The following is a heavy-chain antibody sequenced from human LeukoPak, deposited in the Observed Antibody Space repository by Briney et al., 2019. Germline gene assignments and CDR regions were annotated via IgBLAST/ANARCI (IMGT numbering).Heavy chain of an antibody. CDR2: IRYDGSDK. D-gene: IGHD2-15*01. V-gene: IGHV3-30*02. Sequence: PGVSLRLSCVASGFTLSTYGMHWVRQAPGKGLEWVAFIRYDGSDKFYGDSVKGRFTTSRDNSKNTLYLQMSRLRVEDTAVYYCAKDLDCSGGTCHKAFDCWGQGTLVTVSS. CDR1: GFTLSTYG. CDR3: AKDLDCSGGTCHKAFDC. J-gene: IGHJ4*02.